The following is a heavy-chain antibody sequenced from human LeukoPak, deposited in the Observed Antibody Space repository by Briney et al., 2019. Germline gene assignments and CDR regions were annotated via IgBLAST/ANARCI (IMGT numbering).Heavy chain of an antibody. CDR3: AKRQTAGYSSDWYYAINFDC. CDR1: GFTYSSYA. Sequence: GGSLRLSCAASGFTYSSYAMSWVRQAPGKGLEWVSAISGSGGSTYYADSVKGRFTISRDNSKNTLYLQMNSLRAEDTAVYYCAKRQTAGYSSDWYYAINFDCWGQGTLVTVSS. D-gene: IGHD6-19*01. CDR2: ISGSGGST. J-gene: IGHJ4*02. V-gene: IGHV3-23*01.